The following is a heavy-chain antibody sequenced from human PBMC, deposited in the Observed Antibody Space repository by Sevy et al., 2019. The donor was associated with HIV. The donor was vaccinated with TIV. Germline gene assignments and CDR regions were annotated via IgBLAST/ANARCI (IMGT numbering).Heavy chain of an antibody. CDR1: GGTFSNYA. D-gene: IGHD2-2*01. CDR2: IIPVFGTT. CDR3: ARTPILQIPVAKYLYFYS. V-gene: IGHV1-69*13. Sequence: ASVKVSCKASGGTFSNYALSWVRQAPGQGLEWMGGIIPVFGTTNSAQKFQGRVTISADESRSTVYMELSGLRSADTAIYYCARTPILQIPVAKYLYFYSWGQGTLVTVSS. J-gene: IGHJ4*02.